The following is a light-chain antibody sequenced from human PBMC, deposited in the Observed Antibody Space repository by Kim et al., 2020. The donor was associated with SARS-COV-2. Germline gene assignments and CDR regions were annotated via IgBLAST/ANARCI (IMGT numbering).Light chain of an antibody. V-gene: IGLV4-60*03. CDR2: LEGSGSY. J-gene: IGLJ3*02. CDR1: SGHSSYI. CDR3: ETWDSNTRV. Sequence: SACASLGSSVKLTCTLSSGHSSYIIAWHQQQPGKAPRYLMKLEGSGSYNKGSGVPDRFSGSSSGADRYLTISNLQSEDEADYYCETWDSNTRVFGG.